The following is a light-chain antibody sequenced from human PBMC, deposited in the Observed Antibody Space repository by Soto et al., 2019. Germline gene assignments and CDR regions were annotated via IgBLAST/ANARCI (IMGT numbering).Light chain of an antibody. Sequence: IQMTQSPSSLSASVGDRVIITCRSDHSINNYLNWYQQRPGKVPKLIIYAASTLQSGAPSRFSGSGSGRVFTLTINSLQPEDFATYYCQQSYRTLGAFGRGTRVEI. CDR1: HSINNY. J-gene: IGKJ2*01. CDR3: QQSYRTLGA. CDR2: AAS. V-gene: IGKV1-39*01.